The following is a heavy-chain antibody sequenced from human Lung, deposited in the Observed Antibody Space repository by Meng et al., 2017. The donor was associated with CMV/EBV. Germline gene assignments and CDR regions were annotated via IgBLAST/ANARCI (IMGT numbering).Heavy chain of an antibody. Sequence: ASXXVSXKASGYTFTDYYMHWVRQAPGQGLEWMGWINPNSGGTNYAQKFHDRVTMTRDTSISTAYMELRRLTSADSPVYYCATLHPAAAPYYYNGFDVWAQGNXVTVSS. J-gene: IGHJ6*02. V-gene: IGHV1-2*02. D-gene: IGHD2-2*01. CDR2: INPNSGGT. CDR3: ATLHPAAAPYYYNGFDV. CDR1: GYTFTDYY.